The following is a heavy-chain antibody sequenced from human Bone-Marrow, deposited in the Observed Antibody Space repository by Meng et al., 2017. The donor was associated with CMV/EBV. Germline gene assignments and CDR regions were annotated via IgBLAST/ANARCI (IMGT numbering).Heavy chain of an antibody. CDR3: ARDLGGNSGPGG. Sequence: GESLKISCAASGFTFSSYAMHWVRQAPGKGLEWVAVISYDGSNKYYADSVKGRFPISRDNSKNTLYRQITSLRAEDTAVYYCARDLGGNSGPGGWGQGTLVTVSS. CDR2: ISYDGSNK. J-gene: IGHJ4*02. CDR1: GFTFSSYA. V-gene: IGHV3-30*04. D-gene: IGHD4-23*01.